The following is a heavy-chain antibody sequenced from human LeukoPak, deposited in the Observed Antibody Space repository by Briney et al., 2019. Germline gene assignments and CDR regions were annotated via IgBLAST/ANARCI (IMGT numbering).Heavy chain of an antibody. CDR2: IKSKTDGGTT. J-gene: IGHJ4*02. CDR1: GFTFSNAW. CDR3: AKDIFGDSSGWDLDY. V-gene: IGHV3-15*01. Sequence: GGSLRLSCAASGFTFSNAWMSWVRQAPGKGLEWVGRIKSKTDGGTTDYAAPVKGRFTISRDDSKNTLYLQMNSLRAEDTAVYYCAKDIFGDSSGWDLDYWGQGTLVTVSS. D-gene: IGHD6-19*01.